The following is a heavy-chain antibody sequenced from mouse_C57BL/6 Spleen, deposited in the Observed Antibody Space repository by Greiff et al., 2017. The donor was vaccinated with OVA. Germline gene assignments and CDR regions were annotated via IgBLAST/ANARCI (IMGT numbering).Heavy chain of an antibody. D-gene: IGHD5-1*01. J-gene: IGHJ1*03. Sequence: EVMLVESEGGLVQPGSSMKLSCTASGFTFSDYYMAWVRQVPEKGLEWVANINYDGSSTYYLDSLKSRFIISRDNAKNILYLQMSSLKSEDTATYYCARDEEGYLWYFDVWGTGTTVTVSS. CDR2: INYDGSST. CDR1: GFTFSDYY. CDR3: ARDEEGYLWYFDV. V-gene: IGHV5-16*01.